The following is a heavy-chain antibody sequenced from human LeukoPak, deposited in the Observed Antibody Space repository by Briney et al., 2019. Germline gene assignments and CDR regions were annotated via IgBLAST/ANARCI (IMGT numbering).Heavy chain of an antibody. CDR2: MNPNSGNT. J-gene: IGHJ5*02. D-gene: IGHD3-10*01. Sequence: GPSVTVSCKASGYTFTSYDINWVRQATGQGLEWMGWMNPNSGNTGYAQKFQDRVTMTRNTSISTAYMELSSLRSEDTAVYYCARYGVTMVRGVIITNWFDPWGQGTLVTVSS. CDR3: ARYGVTMVRGVIITNWFDP. CDR1: GYTFTSYD. V-gene: IGHV1-8*01.